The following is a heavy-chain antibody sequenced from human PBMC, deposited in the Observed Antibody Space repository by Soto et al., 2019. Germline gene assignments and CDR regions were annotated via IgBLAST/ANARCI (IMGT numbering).Heavy chain of an antibody. V-gene: IGHV1-69*06. CDR1: GGDFSSYA. Sequence: QVQLVQSGAGVKKPGSSVKVSCKASGGDFSSYAISWVRQAPGQGLEWMGGIIPIFGTANYAQKFQGRVTITADKSTSTAYMELSSLRSEDTAVYYCARNPLQHIVVVTAIYYYGMDVWGQGTTVTVSS. CDR2: IIPIFGTA. CDR3: ARNPLQHIVVVTAIYYYGMDV. D-gene: IGHD2-21*02. J-gene: IGHJ6*02.